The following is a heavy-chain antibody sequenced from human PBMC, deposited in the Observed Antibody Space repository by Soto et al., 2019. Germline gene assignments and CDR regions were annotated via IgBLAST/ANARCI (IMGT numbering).Heavy chain of an antibody. V-gene: IGHV1-69*06. Sequence: QVQLVQSGAEVKKPGSSVKVSCKASGGTFSSYAISWVRQAPGQGLEWMGGIIPIFGTANYAQKFQGRVKITADKSTSTAYMELSSLRSEDTAVYYCARMGRGYSGYEDWANYYYYGMDVWGQGTTVTVSS. D-gene: IGHD5-12*01. J-gene: IGHJ6*02. CDR1: GGTFSSYA. CDR3: ARMGRGYSGYEDWANYYYYGMDV. CDR2: IIPIFGTA.